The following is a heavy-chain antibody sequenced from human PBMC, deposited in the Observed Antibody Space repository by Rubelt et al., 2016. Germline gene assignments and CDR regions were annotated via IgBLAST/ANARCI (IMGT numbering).Heavy chain of an antibody. Sequence: QLQLQESGPGLVKPSETLSLTCTVSGGSISSSSYYWGWIRQPPGKGLEWIGSIYYSGSTYYNPSLKSPVTISVDTSKNQFPLKLSSETAADTAGYYCARVTGGSSDYWGQGTLVTVSS. V-gene: IGHV4-39*07. CDR1: GGSISSSSYY. D-gene: IGHD3-16*01. J-gene: IGHJ4*02. CDR3: ARVTGGSSDY. CDR2: IYYSGST.